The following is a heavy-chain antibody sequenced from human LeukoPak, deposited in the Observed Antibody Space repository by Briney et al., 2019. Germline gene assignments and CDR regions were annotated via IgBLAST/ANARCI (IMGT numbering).Heavy chain of an antibody. CDR2: IYYSGTT. D-gene: IGHD3-10*01. J-gene: IGHJ4*02. V-gene: IGHV4-34*11. CDR3: AREVRAYGHAGINDY. CDR1: GGSFSGYY. Sequence: SETLSLTCAVYGGSFSGYYWSWIRQSPGKGLEWIGSIYYSGTTHYNPSLESRVTISVDTSKNQFSLKLASVTAADTAVYYCAREVRAYGHAGINDYWGQGTLVTVSS.